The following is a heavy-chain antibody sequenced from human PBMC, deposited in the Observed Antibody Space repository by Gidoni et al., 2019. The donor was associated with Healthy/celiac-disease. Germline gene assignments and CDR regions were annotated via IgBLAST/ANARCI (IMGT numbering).Heavy chain of an antibody. CDR2: ISGSGGST. D-gene: IGHD6-19*01. V-gene: IGHV3-23*01. J-gene: IGHJ5*02. CDR3: AKVVGPYSSGRPPGFDP. Sequence: EVQLLESGGGLVQPGWSLRLSCAASGFTFSSYAMSWVRQAPGKGLEWVSAISGSGGSTYYADSVKGRFTISRDKSKNTLYLQMNSLRAEDTAVYYCAKVVGPYSSGRPPGFDPWGQGTLVTVSS. CDR1: GFTFSSYA.